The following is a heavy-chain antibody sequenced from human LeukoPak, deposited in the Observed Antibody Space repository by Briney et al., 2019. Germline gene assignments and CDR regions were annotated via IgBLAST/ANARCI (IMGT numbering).Heavy chain of an antibody. Sequence: PSETLSLTCTVSGGSISSYYWSWIRQPPGKGLEWIGYIYYSGSTNYNPSLKSRVTISVDTSKNQFSLNLSSVTAADTAVYYCARWGGAARPFDYWGQGTLVTVSS. CDR3: ARWGGAARPFDY. CDR1: GGSISSYY. J-gene: IGHJ4*02. D-gene: IGHD6-6*01. CDR2: IYYSGST. V-gene: IGHV4-59*12.